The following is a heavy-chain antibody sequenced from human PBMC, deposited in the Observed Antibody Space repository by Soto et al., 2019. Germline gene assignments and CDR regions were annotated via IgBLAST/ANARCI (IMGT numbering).Heavy chain of an antibody. CDR3: ARDDFDRRIPRAFDY. CDR2: IIPILGIA. V-gene: IGHV1-69*04. J-gene: IGHJ4*02. Sequence: GASVKVSCKASGGTFSSYTISWVRQAPGQGLEWMGRIIPILGIANYAQKFQGRVTITADKSTSTAYMELSSLRSEDTAVYYCARDDFDRRIPRAFDYWGQGTLVTVSS. D-gene: IGHD2-2*02. CDR1: GGTFSSYT.